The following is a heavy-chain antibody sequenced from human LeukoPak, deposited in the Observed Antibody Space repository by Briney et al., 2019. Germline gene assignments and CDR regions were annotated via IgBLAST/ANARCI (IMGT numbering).Heavy chain of an antibody. Sequence: SETLSLTCAVYGGSFSGYYWSWIRQPPGKGLEWIGEINHSGSTNYNPSLKSRVTISVDTSKNQFSLKLSSVTAADTAVYYCARVWAYYDILTGYYIWYYFDYWGQGTLVTVSS. D-gene: IGHD3-9*01. CDR2: INHSGST. CDR1: GGSFSGYY. J-gene: IGHJ4*02. V-gene: IGHV4-34*01. CDR3: ARVWAYYDILTGYYIWYYFDY.